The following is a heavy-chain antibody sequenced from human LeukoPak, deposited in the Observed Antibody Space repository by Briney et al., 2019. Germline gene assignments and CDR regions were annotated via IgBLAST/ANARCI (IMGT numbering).Heavy chain of an antibody. D-gene: IGHD1-14*01. CDR1: GFTFSSYT. CDR3: AKRGPDAGIMGV. Sequence: GGSLRLSCAPSGFTFSSYTMSWVHQPPERGLGWVSAISGSGGSTYSADSVKGRFTIFRDNSKTTLYLQMNSLRAEDTAVYYCAKRGPDAGIMGVWGQGTTVTVSS. V-gene: IGHV3-23*01. J-gene: IGHJ6*02. CDR2: ISGSGGST.